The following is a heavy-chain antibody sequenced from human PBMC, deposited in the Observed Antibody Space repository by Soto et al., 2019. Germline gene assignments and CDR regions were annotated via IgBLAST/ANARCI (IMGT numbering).Heavy chain of an antibody. V-gene: IGHV2-5*02. J-gene: IGHJ3*01. D-gene: IGHD6-19*01. CDR1: GFSLSTHAVG. Sequence: QITLKESGPTLVKPTQTLTLTCTFSGFSLSTHAVGVGWIRQPPGKALEWLALIYWDDDKRYSPSLKSRVTITKDTSKNQVVLTMTNMDPVYTATYYCAHRMAVAVIDTFDFWGQGTMVTVSS. CDR3: AHRMAVAVIDTFDF. CDR2: IYWDDDK.